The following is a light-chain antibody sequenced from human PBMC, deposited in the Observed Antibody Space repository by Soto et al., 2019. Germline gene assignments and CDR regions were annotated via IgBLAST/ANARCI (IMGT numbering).Light chain of an antibody. V-gene: IGKV1-27*01. CDR3: QKYNSAPLT. CDR1: QGISVY. Sequence: DSQMTTSPSSLSASLGDRVTITCRASQGISVYLAWFQQKPGKVPKLLIYAASTLQSGVPSRFSGSGSGTDFTLTISSLQPEDVATYYCQKYNSAPLTFGGGNKVEIK. J-gene: IGKJ4*01. CDR2: AAS.